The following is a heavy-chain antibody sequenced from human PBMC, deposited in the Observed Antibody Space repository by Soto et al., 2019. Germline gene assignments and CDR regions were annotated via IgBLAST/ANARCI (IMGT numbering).Heavy chain of an antibody. CDR3: ARDTSGRSYYYYYMDV. D-gene: IGHD3-3*01. CDR1: GFTFSSYG. J-gene: IGHJ6*03. Sequence: QAQLVESGGGVVQPGRSLRLSCAASGFTFSSYGMHWVRQAPGKGLEWVAVIWYDGSNKYYADCLKGRFTISRDNSKNTLYLQMNRLRAEDTAVYYCARDTSGRSYYYYYMDVWGKGTTVTVSS. CDR2: IWYDGSNK. V-gene: IGHV3-33*01.